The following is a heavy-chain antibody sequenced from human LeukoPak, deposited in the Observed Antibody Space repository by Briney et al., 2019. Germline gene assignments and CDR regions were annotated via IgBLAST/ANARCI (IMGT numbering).Heavy chain of an antibody. V-gene: IGHV3-11*01. CDR2: ISSSGSTI. CDR3: ARKTVVGPYFDY. D-gene: IGHD4-23*01. Sequence: GGSLRLSCAASGFTFSDYYMSWIRQAPGKGLEWVSYISSSGSTIYYADSVKGRFTISRDNAKNSLYLQINSLRAEDTAVYYCARKTVVGPYFDYWGQGTPVTVSS. J-gene: IGHJ4*02. CDR1: GFTFSDYY.